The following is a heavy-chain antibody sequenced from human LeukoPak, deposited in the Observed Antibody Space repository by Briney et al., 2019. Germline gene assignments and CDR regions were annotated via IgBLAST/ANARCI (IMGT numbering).Heavy chain of an antibody. CDR2: MKPNSGRT. J-gene: IGHJ3*02. CDR1: GYTFTLDD. V-gene: IGHV1-8*01. Sequence: ASVKVSRKASGYTFTLDDINWVRQAAGQGLEWMGWMKPNSGRTGYAQKFQGRLTITRDTSISTAYMELSSLRSEDTAVYYCARADHNSWNGFDIWGQGTMVTVSS. CDR3: ARADHNSWNGFDI. D-gene: IGHD6-13*01.